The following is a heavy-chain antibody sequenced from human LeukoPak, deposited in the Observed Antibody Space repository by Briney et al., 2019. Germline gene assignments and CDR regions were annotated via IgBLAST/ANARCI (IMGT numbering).Heavy chain of an antibody. CDR1: GYTFTGYW. J-gene: IGHJ3*02. CDR2: ISPSGGST. D-gene: IGHD1-26*01. CDR3: ARELREHGIFDI. Sequence: ASVKVSCKAFGYTFTGYWMHWVRQAPGQGPEWMGVISPSGGSTIYAQKFKGRVTLTRDMSTSTDYLELSSLRSEDTAVYYCARELREHGIFDIWGQGTMVTVSS. V-gene: IGHV1-46*01.